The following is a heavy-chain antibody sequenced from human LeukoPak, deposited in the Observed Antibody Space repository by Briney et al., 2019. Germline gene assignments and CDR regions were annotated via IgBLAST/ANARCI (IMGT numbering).Heavy chain of an antibody. V-gene: IGHV4-31*02. D-gene: IGHD6-19*01. Sequence: SWIRQHPGKGLEWIGYSYYSGSTNYNPSLKSRVTISLDTSKNQFSLKLSSVTAADTAVYYCARDAFLGIAVAGTLGWGQGTLVTVSS. CDR3: ARDAFLGIAVAGTLG. J-gene: IGHJ4*02. CDR2: SYYSGST.